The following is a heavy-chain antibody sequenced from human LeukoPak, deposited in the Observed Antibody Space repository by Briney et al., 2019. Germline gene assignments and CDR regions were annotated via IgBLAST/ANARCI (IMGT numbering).Heavy chain of an antibody. D-gene: IGHD5-18*01. CDR3: ARSYGGQVWLSY. CDR1: GGTFSSYA. CDR2: IIPIFGTA. V-gene: IGHV1-69*06. Sequence: SVKVSRKASGGTFSSYAISWVRQAPGQGLEWMGGIIPIFGTANYAQIFQGRVTITADKSTSTAYMELTSLRSEDTAVYYCARSYGGQVWLSYWGQGTLVTVSS. J-gene: IGHJ4*02.